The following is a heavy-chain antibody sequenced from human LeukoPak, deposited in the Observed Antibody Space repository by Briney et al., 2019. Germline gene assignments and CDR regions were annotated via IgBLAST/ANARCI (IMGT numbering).Heavy chain of an antibody. D-gene: IGHD3-10*01. V-gene: IGHV3-23*01. Sequence: GGSLRLSCAASGFIFNDYAMSWVRQVPGKGLECVSVISASGGKTYYADSVKGRFTISRDTSKTTISLQMNSLRVEDSAVYYCAKWTRTTLFRGDRARFDSWGRERWSPSPQ. CDR1: GFIFNDYA. CDR2: ISASGGKT. CDR3: AKWTRTTLFRGDRARFDS. J-gene: IGHJ4*02.